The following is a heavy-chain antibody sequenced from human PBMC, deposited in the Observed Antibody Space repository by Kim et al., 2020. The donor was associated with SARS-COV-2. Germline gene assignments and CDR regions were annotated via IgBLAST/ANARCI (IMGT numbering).Heavy chain of an antibody. D-gene: IGHD6-25*01. CDR1: RFTFSSYA. J-gene: IGHJ6*02. Sequence: GGSLRLSCAASRFTFSSYAMSWVRQAPGKGLEWVSAISGSASSTYYADSVKGRFTISRDNSKNTLYLQLNSLRAEDTAVYFCAKGPSSACTSYYYGMDVCAPWTTVPVS. CDR2: ISGSASST. CDR3: AKGPSSACTSYYYGMDV. V-gene: IGHV3-23*01.